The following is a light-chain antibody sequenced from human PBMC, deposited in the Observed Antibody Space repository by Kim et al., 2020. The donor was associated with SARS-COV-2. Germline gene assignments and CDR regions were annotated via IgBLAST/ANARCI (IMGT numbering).Light chain of an antibody. V-gene: IGKV3-11*01. Sequence: SPRERAAPSSSASQSVSTCFAWYHQKPRHDPRRLIYDASNSATSSPASISGGGCGTAFSPLTSSRQPHEVAVYYCQQQSNRSPITFGQGTRVEIK. CDR1: QSVSTC. CDR2: DAS. J-gene: IGKJ5*01. CDR3: QQQSNRSPIT.